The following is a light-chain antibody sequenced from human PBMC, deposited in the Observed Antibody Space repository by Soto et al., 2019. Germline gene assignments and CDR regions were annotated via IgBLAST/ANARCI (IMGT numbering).Light chain of an antibody. CDR1: QDINKN. CDR3: QQHENLPT. J-gene: IGKJ5*01. Sequence: DIQMTQYPASLSASVGDRVTITCQASQDINKNLIWYQQKPGKAPKLLIYDASDLETGVPSRFSGSGSGIDFTFTISRLQPEDIATYYCQQHENLPTFGQGTRLEI. CDR2: DAS. V-gene: IGKV1-33*01.